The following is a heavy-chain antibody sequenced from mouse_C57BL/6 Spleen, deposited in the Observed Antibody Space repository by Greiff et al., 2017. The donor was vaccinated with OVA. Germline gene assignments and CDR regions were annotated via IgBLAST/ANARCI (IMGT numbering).Heavy chain of an antibody. V-gene: IGHV1-64*01. Sequence: QVQLQQPGAELVKPGASVKLSCKASGYTFTSYWMHWVKQRPGQGLEWIGMIHPNSGSTNYNEKFKSKAILTVDKSSITAYMQLSSLTSEDSAVYYCARRDYSNYEDAMDYWGQGTSVTVSS. D-gene: IGHD2-5*01. J-gene: IGHJ4*01. CDR3: ARRDYSNYEDAMDY. CDR1: GYTFTSYW. CDR2: IHPNSGST.